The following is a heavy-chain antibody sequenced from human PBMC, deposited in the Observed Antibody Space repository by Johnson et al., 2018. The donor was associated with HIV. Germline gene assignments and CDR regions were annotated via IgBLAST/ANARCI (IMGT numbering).Heavy chain of an antibody. J-gene: IGHJ3*02. CDR3: ARRGGSGWSAFDI. Sequence: VQLVESGGGVVRPGGSLRLSCAASGFTFDDYAMNWVRQAPGKGLEWVSGFTWDGDRTAYADSVKGRFTISRDNAKNSLYLQMNSLRAEDTALYYCARRGGSGWSAFDIWGQGTIVTVSS. CDR2: FTWDGDRT. V-gene: IGHV3-20*04. D-gene: IGHD6-19*01. CDR1: GFTFDDYA.